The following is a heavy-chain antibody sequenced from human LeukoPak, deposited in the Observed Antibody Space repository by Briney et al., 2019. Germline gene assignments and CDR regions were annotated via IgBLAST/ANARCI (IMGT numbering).Heavy chain of an antibody. CDR3: TSPAHDFDFWSGYYSV. CDR2: IRSKANRDET. J-gene: IGHJ4*01. CDR1: GFIFSDSA. D-gene: IGHD3-3*01. V-gene: IGHV3-73*01. Sequence: GGSLRLSCSVSGFIFSDSAIHWVRQAAGKGLEWVGRIRSKANRDETAYAASVQGRFTISRDDSKDTAYLQMNSLKPEDTAVYHCTSPAHDFDFWSGYYSVWGHGAQVTSPQ.